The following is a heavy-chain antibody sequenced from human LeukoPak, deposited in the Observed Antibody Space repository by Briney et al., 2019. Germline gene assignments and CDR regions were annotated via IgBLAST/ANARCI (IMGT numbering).Heavy chain of an antibody. D-gene: IGHD3-22*01. CDR2: IYSGGST. CDR3: ARSGGDYYDSSVDY. J-gene: IGHJ4*02. V-gene: IGHV3-53*01. CDR1: GLTVSKNY. Sequence: QAGGSLRLSCAASGLTVSKNYMSWVRQAPGKGLESVSVIYSGGSTHYADSVRGRFIISRDNSKNTLYLQMNSLRVEDTAVYYCARSGGDYYDSSVDYWGQGTLVTVSS.